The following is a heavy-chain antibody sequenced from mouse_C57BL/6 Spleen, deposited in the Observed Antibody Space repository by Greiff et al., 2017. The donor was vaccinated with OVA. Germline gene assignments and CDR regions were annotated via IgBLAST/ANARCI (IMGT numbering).Heavy chain of an antibody. Sequence: QVQLQQPGAELVMPGASVKLSCKASGYTFTSYCMHWVKQRPGQGLEWIGEIDPTDSATTYNQKFKAKSTLTVDKSSSTAYMQLSSLTSEDSAVDDWSRWTGTYYDMDYWGQGTSVTVSS. CDR2: IDPTDSAT. V-gene: IGHV1-69*01. CDR1: GYTFTSYC. CDR3: SRWTGTYYDMDY. D-gene: IGHD3-3*01. J-gene: IGHJ4*01.